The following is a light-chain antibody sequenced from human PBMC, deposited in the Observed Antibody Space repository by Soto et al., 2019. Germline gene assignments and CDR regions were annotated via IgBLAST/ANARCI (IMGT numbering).Light chain of an antibody. V-gene: IGKV3-11*01. CDR1: QSVGGS. J-gene: IGKJ4*01. CDR3: QQRSNWPPVT. CDR2: HTS. Sequence: ETVLTQSPGTLSLSPGERATLSCRASQSVGGSLAWYQQRPGQAPRLLVYHTSNRATGIPDRFSASGSGTDFTLTISSLEPEDFGVYYCQQRSNWPPVTFGGGTKVDIK.